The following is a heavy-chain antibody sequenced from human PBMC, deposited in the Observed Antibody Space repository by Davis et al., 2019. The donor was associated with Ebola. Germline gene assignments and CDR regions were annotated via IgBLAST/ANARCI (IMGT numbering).Heavy chain of an antibody. CDR1: GYTFTSYA. CDR2: INAGNGTT. Sequence: ASVKVSCKASGYTFTSYAMHWVRQAPGQRLEWMGWINAGNGTTKYYQKFQSRVTITRDTSASNSYMVLSSLRSEDTAVYYCEHNYDGMDYYYGMGVWGQGTTVTVSS. J-gene: IGHJ6*02. CDR3: EHNYDGMDYYYGMGV. D-gene: IGHD4-23*01. V-gene: IGHV1-3*01.